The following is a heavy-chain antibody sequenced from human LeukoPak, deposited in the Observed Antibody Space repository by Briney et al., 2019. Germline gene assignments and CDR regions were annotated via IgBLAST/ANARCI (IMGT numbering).Heavy chain of an antibody. CDR3: AGYXGGXCYPLYRIDY. Sequence: SETLSLTCAVYGGSFSGYYWSWIRQPPGKGLEWIGEINHSGSTNYNPSLKSRVTISVDTSKNQFSLKLSSVTAADTAVYYCAGYXGGXCYPLYRIDYWGQGTLVTVSS. CDR1: GGSFSGYY. CDR2: INHSGST. J-gene: IGHJ4*02. D-gene: IGHD2-21*01. V-gene: IGHV4-34*01.